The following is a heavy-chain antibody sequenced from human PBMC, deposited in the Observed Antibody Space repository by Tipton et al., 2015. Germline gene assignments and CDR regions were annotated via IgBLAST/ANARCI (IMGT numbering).Heavy chain of an antibody. CDR3: ARDLEHGMDV. CDR2: ISYTETS. D-gene: IGHD5-24*01. Sequence: TLSLTCTVSGGSIDSYYWSWIRQPPGKGLEWIGYISYTETSHYNPSLKSRVTISVDTSKNQFSLTLKSVTAADTAVYYCARDLEHGMDVWGQGTTVTVS. J-gene: IGHJ6*02. CDR1: GGSIDSYY. V-gene: IGHV4-59*01.